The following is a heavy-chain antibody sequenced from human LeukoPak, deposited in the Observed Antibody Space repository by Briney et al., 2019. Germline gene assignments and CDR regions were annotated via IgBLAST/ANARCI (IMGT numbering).Heavy chain of an antibody. Sequence: SETLSLTCTVPGGSISSGSYYWSWIRQPAGKGLEWIGRIHRSGSTAYNPSVKSRVTISVDTSKNQFSLKLNSVTAADTAVYYCARGGFLVQNHFDPWGQGTLVTVSS. CDR1: GGSISSGSYY. CDR2: IHRSGST. J-gene: IGHJ5*02. V-gene: IGHV4-61*02. CDR3: ARGGFLVQNHFDP. D-gene: IGHD3-3*01.